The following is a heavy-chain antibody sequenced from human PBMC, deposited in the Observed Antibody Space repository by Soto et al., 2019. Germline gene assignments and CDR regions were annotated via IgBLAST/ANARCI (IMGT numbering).Heavy chain of an antibody. CDR2: ISAYNGNT. V-gene: IGHV1-18*01. Sequence: GASVKVSCKASGYTFTSYGISWVRQAPGQGLEWMGWISAYNGNTNYAQKLQGRVTMTTDTSTSTAYMELRSLRSDDTAVYYCARGTRLVVVAATHYFDYGGKGTLVTVPS. CDR1: GYTFTSYG. CDR3: ARGTRLVVVAATHYFDY. J-gene: IGHJ4*02. D-gene: IGHD2-15*01.